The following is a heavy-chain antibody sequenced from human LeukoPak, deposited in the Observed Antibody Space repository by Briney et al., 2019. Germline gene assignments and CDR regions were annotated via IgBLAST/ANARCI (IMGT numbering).Heavy chain of an antibody. Sequence: SETLSLTCTVSGDSISSCYWTWIRQPPGKGLEWIGYIYYSGNTNYNPSLKSRVTISLDTSKNQFSLKLTSVTAADTAMYYCARREAKTPNYFDYWGQGALVTVSS. CDR1: GDSISSCY. CDR2: IYYSGNT. J-gene: IGHJ4*02. V-gene: IGHV4-59*08. CDR3: ARREAKTPNYFDY.